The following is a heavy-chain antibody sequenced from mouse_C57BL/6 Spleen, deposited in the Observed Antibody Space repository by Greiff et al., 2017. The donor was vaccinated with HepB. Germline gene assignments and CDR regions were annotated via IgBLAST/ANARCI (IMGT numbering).Heavy chain of an antibody. J-gene: IGHJ4*01. CDR2: INPNNGGT. CDR1: GYTFTDYN. V-gene: IGHV1-18*01. Sequence: EVQLQQSGPELVKPGASVKIPCKASGYTFTDYNMDWVKQSHGKSLEWIGDINPNNGGTIYNQKFKGKATLTVDKSSSTAYMELRSLTSEDTAVYYCAREGSYDYEEGAYAMDYWGHGTSVTVSS. CDR3: AREGSYDYEEGAYAMDY. D-gene: IGHD2-4*01.